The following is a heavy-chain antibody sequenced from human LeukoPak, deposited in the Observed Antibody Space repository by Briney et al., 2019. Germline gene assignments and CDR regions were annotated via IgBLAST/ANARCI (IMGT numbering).Heavy chain of an antibody. CDR2: MYYSGST. V-gene: IGHV4-39*01. D-gene: IGHD2-2*02. CDR3: ARHPPRDCSSSSCYKRWFDP. J-gene: IGHJ5*02. Sequence: SETLSLTCTVSGGSISSSDSYWGWIRQPPGEGLEWIGSMYYSGSTYYNPSLKSRVTISVDTSKNQFSLKLNSVTAADTAVYYCARHPPRDCSSSSCYKRWFDPWGQGTLVTVSS. CDR1: GGSISSSDSY.